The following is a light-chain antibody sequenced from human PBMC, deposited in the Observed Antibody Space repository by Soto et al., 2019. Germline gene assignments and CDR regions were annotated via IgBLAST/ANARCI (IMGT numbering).Light chain of an antibody. J-gene: IGLJ2*01. V-gene: IGLV1-40*01. CDR2: GNS. Sequence: QSVLTQPPSVSGAPGQRVTISCTGSSSNIGAGYAVHWYQQLPGTAPKLLIYGNSNRPSGVPDRFSGSKSGTSASLAITGVQAEDEADYYCQSCDSSLKVFGGGTKLTVL. CDR3: QSCDSSLKV. CDR1: SSNIGAGYA.